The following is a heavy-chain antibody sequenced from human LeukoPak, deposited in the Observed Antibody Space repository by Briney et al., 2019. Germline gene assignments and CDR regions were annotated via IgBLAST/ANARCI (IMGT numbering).Heavy chain of an antibody. Sequence: PGRSLRLSCAASGFTFSNYGMHWVRQAPGKGLEWVAVISYEGGAQYYIDSVKGRFTISRDNSKNTLNLQMNSLGAEDTGVYYCAKEQDPRTSAQLDYWGQGTLVTVSS. CDR2: ISYEGGAQ. CDR1: GFTFSNYG. CDR3: AKEQDPRTSAQLDY. V-gene: IGHV3-30*18. D-gene: IGHD2-2*01. J-gene: IGHJ4*02.